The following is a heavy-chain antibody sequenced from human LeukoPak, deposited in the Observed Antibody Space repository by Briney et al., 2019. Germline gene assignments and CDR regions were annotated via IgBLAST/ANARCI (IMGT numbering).Heavy chain of an antibody. V-gene: IGHV3-30*03. CDR3: ARGGKLLWFGRGLFDI. D-gene: IGHD3-10*01. Sequence: GGSLRLSCAASGFTFSSYGMHWVRQAPGKGLEWVAVISYDGSNKYYADSVKGRFTISRDNAKNSLYLQMNSLRAEDTAVYYCARGGKLLWFGRGLFDIWGQGTMVTVSS. CDR1: GFTFSSYG. J-gene: IGHJ3*02. CDR2: ISYDGSNK.